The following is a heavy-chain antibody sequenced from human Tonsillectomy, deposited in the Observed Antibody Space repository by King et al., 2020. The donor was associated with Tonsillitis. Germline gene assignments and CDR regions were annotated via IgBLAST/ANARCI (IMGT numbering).Heavy chain of an antibody. CDR1: GLTISDSG. J-gene: IGHJ2*01. V-gene: IGHV3-30*18. CDR2: IFFDASHA. D-gene: IGHD3-10*01. CDR3: AKEWEWHGSGMRGFYFDL. Sequence: VQLVESGGGVVQPGRSLRLSCAAAGLTISDSGMHWVRQAPGKGLEWLAVIFFDASHAYYRDSVKGRFTISRDNSKSTVYLQMNTLRPDDTATYYCAKEWEWHGSGMRGFYFDLWGRGTPVTVSS.